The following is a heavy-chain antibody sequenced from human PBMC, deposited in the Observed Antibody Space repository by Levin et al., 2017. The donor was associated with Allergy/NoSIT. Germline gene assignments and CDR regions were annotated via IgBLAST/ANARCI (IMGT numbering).Heavy chain of an antibody. J-gene: IGHJ6*04. D-gene: IGHD3-9*01. CDR3: ARATYTTLRYFDWLQ. CDR1: GYTFTGYY. Sequence: LAASVKVSCKASGYTFTGYYMHWVRQAPGQGLEWMGWINPNSGGTNYAQKFQGRVTMTRDTSISTAYMELSRLRSDDTAVYYWARATYTTLRYFDWLQWGKGTTVTVSS. CDR2: INPNSGGT. V-gene: IGHV1-2*03.